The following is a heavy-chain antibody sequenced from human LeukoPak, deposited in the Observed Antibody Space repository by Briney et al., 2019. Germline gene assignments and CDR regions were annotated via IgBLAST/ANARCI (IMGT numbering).Heavy chain of an antibody. Sequence: GSSVKVSCKASGGTFSSYAISWVRQAPGQGLEWMGRIIPILGIANYAQKFQGRVTITADKSTSTAYMELSSLRSEDTAVYYCAGHHPRNTVDFWGQGTLVTVSS. CDR3: AGHHPRNTVDF. V-gene: IGHV1-69*04. J-gene: IGHJ4*02. D-gene: IGHD2-8*02. CDR2: IIPILGIA. CDR1: GGTFSSYA.